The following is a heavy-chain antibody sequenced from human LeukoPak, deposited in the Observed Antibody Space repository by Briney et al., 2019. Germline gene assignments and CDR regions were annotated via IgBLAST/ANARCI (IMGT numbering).Heavy chain of an antibody. CDR2: INHSGST. V-gene: IGHV4-34*01. J-gene: IGHJ4*02. CDR3: ARGTDADTALN. D-gene: IGHD5-18*01. CDR1: GGSFSGYY. Sequence: SETLSLTCAVYGGSFSGYYWSWIRQPPGKGLEWIGEINHSGSTNYNPSLKSRVTISVDTSKNQFSLKLSSVTAADTAVYYCARGTDADTALNWGRGTLVTVSS.